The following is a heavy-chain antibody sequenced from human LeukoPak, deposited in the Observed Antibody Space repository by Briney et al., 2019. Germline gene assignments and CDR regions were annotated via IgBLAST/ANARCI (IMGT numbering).Heavy chain of an antibody. Sequence: GGSLRLSCAASGLTFSGSAMHWVRQASGKGLEWVGRIRSKANSYATAYAASVKGRFTISRDDSKNTAYLQMNSLTSEDTAVYYCAKEGTASKPSDLDHWGQGILVTVSS. D-gene: IGHD1/OR15-1a*01. V-gene: IGHV3-73*01. CDR2: IRSKANSYAT. J-gene: IGHJ4*02. CDR3: AKEGTASKPSDLDH. CDR1: GLTFSGSA.